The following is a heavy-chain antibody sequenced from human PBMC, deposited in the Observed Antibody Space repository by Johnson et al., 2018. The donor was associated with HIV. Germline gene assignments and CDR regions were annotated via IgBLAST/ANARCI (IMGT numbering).Heavy chain of an antibody. D-gene: IGHD2-2*01. V-gene: IGHV3-33*06. CDR3: AKGFRLGYPPQLDAFDI. Sequence: QVQLVEFGGGVVQPGRSLRLSCAASGFTFSSYGMHWVRQAPGKGLEWVAVIWYDGSNKYYADSVKGRFTISRDNSKNTLYLQMNSLRAEDTAVYYCAKGFRLGYPPQLDAFDIWGQGTMVTVSS. CDR1: GFTFSSYG. CDR2: IWYDGSNK. J-gene: IGHJ3*02.